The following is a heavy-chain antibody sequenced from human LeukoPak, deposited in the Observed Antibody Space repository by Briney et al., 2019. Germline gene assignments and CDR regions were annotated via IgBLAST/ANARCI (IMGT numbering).Heavy chain of an antibody. CDR2: IYYSGST. V-gene: IGHV4-59*06. CDR1: GGSISSYY. J-gene: IGHJ4*02. D-gene: IGHD3-22*01. CDR3: AREGDDSSGYYPFDY. Sequence: PSETLSLTCTVSGGSISSYYWSWIRQHPGKGLEWIGYIYYSGSTYYNPSLKSRVTISVDTSKNQFSLKLSSVTAADTAVYYCAREGDDSSGYYPFDYWGQGTLVTVSS.